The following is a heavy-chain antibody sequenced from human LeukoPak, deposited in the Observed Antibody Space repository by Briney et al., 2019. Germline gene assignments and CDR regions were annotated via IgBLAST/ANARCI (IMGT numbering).Heavy chain of an antibody. CDR2: ISSSGSTI. V-gene: IGHV3-11*01. D-gene: IGHD6-13*01. CDR3: ASQSSSWSVGDV. Sequence: GGSLRLSCAASGFTFSDYYMSWIRQAPGKGLEWVSYISSSGSTIYYADSVKGRFTISRDNAKNSLCLQMNSLRAEDTAVYYCASQSSSWSVGDVWGQGTTVTVSS. J-gene: IGHJ6*02. CDR1: GFTFSDYY.